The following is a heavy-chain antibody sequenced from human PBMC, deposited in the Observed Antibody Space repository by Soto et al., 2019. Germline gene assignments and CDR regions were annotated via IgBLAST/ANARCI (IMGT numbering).Heavy chain of an antibody. V-gene: IGHV3-48*01. D-gene: IGHD4-17*01. CDR1: GFTFSSYS. CDR2: ISSSSSTI. J-gene: IGHJ4*02. Sequence: EVPLVESGGGLVQPGGSLRLSCAASGFTFSSYSMNWVRQAPGKGLEWVSYISSSSSTISYADSVKGRFTISRDNAKNSLYLQMNSLRAEDTAVYYCARYLNYGLFDYWGQGTLVTVSS. CDR3: ARYLNYGLFDY.